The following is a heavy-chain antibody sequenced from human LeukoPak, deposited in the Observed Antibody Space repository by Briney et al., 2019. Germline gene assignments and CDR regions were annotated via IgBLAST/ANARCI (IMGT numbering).Heavy chain of an antibody. J-gene: IGHJ4*02. CDR1: GYTFTSYE. CDR2: MNPDSGNT. D-gene: IGHD3-22*01. CDR3: ARGQIVSSFDRSGYFDY. Sequence: GASVTVSFKASGYTFTSYEINWVRQAAGQGLEWMGWMNPDSGNTGYAQQFQGRVTMTRNTSISTAYMELSSLRSEDTAVYYCARGQIVSSFDRSGYFDYWGQGNLVTVSA. V-gene: IGHV1-8*01.